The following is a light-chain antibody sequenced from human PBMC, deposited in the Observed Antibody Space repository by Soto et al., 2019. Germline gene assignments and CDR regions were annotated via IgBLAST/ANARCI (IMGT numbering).Light chain of an antibody. Sequence: QSAPTQPASVSGSPGQSITISCTGTSSDVGIYNYVSWYQQHPGKAPKLMIYEVSNRPSGVSNRFSGSKSGNTASLTISGLQAEDEADYYCSSYTSSSTWVFGGGTKLTVL. CDR3: SSYTSSSTWV. CDR2: EVS. J-gene: IGLJ3*02. CDR1: SSDVGIYNY. V-gene: IGLV2-14*01.